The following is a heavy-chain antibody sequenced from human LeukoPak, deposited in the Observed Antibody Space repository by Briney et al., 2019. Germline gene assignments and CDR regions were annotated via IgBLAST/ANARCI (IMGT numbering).Heavy chain of an antibody. Sequence: SETLSLTCTVSGGSIGSYYWSWVRQPPGKGLEWIGYIHYSGSTNYNPSLKSRVTTSIDTSKNQFSLKVTSVTAADTAVYYCASPPYYDSSGYLSVNWGQGTLVTVSS. D-gene: IGHD3-22*01. V-gene: IGHV4-59*01. CDR1: GGSIGSYY. CDR2: IHYSGST. CDR3: ASPPYYDSSGYLSVN. J-gene: IGHJ4*02.